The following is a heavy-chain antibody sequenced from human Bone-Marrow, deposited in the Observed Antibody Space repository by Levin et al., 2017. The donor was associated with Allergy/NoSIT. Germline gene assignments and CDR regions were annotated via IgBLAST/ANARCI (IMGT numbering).Heavy chain of an antibody. J-gene: IGHJ4*02. Sequence: RGESLKISGKGSGYSFTTYWIAWVRQMPGKGLDWMGIIYPRDSDTRYSPSFQGQVTISADKSISTAYVQWSSLRASDAAIYYCARIREATVTTTLDYWGQGTLVTVSS. CDR3: ARIREATVTTTLDY. D-gene: IGHD4-17*01. CDR2: IYPRDSDT. V-gene: IGHV5-51*01. CDR1: GYSFTTYW.